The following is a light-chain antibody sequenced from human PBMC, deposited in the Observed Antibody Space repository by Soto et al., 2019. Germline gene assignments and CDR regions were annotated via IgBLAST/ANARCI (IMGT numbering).Light chain of an antibody. J-gene: IGLJ2*01. CDR1: SSNIGAGYD. CDR2: GNS. V-gene: IGLV1-40*01. Sequence: QSVLTQPPSVSGAPGQRVTISCTGSSSNIGAGYDVHWYQQLPGTAPKLLIYGNSNRPSGVPDRFSGSKSGTSASLAITGLQAEDEADYYCQSNDSGMSGYVVFGGGTQLTVL. CDR3: QSNDSGMSGYVV.